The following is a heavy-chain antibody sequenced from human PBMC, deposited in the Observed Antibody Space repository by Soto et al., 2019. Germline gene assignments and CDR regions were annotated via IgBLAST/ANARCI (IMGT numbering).Heavy chain of an antibody. CDR2: IYYSGST. Sequence: PSQTLSLTCTVSGGSISSGGYDWSWIRQHPGKGLEWIGYIYYSGSTYYNPSLKSRVTISVDTSKNQFSLKLSSVTAADTAVYYCARGPYYYDSSGYYRSDYYYGMDVWGQGTTVTVSS. CDR3: ARGPYYYDSSGYYRSDYYYGMDV. J-gene: IGHJ6*02. V-gene: IGHV4-31*03. CDR1: GGSISSGGYD. D-gene: IGHD3-22*01.